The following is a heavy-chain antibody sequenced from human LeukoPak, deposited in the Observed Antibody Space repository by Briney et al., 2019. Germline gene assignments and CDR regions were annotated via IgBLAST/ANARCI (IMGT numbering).Heavy chain of an antibody. V-gene: IGHV3-30*18. CDR1: GFTFSSYG. CDR3: AKDRGGGYCSGGSCYSGVLDY. J-gene: IGHJ4*02. Sequence: PGGSLRLSCAASGFTFSSYGMHWVRQAPGKGLEWVAVISYDGSNKYYADSVKGRFTISRDNSKNTLYLQMNSLRAEDTAVYYCAKDRGGGYCSGGSCYSGVLDYWGQGTLVTVSS. CDR2: ISYDGSNK. D-gene: IGHD2-15*01.